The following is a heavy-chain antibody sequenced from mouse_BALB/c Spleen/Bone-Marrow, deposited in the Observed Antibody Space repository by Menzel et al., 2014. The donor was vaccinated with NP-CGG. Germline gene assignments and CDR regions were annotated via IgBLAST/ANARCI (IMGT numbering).Heavy chain of an antibody. CDR1: GYTFTSYV. V-gene: IGHV1-14*01. CDR3: ARTYYYGSNLFAY. CDR2: INPYNDGT. Sequence: EVQLQQSGPELVKPGASVKMSCKASGYTFTSYVMHWVKQKPGQGLEWIGYINPYNDGTKYNEKFKGKATLTSDKSSSTAYMELSSLTSGDSAVYYFARTYYYGSNLFAYWGQGTLVTVSA. D-gene: IGHD1-1*01. J-gene: IGHJ3*01.